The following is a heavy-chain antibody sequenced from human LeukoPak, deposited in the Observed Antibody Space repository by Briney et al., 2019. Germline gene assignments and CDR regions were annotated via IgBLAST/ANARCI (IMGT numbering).Heavy chain of an antibody. J-gene: IGHJ4*02. V-gene: IGHV3-43*02. D-gene: IGHD1-14*01. CDR1: GFIFNEYA. CDR3: TKDSLEAAGNLDY. Sequence: GALRLSRVSSGFIFNEYAMYWVRPLPWKGLEWVSLISGDGDSTYYEDSVKGRYSMSRDNKRNSVYLQMNSLRIEDTALYYCTKDSLEAAGNLDYGGQGPLDTV. CDR2: ISGDGDST.